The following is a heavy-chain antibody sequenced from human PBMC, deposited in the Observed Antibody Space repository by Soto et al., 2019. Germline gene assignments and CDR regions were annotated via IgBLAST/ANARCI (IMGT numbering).Heavy chain of an antibody. V-gene: IGHV1-8*01. D-gene: IGHD3-16*02. CDR3: ARNMGDYIWGSYHLYNWFDP. CDR2: MNPNSGNT. Sequence: GASVKVSCKASGYTFTSYDINWVRQATGQGLEWMGWMNPNSGNTGYAQKFQGRVTMTRNTSISTAYMELSSLRSEDTAVYYCARNMGDYIWGSYHLYNWFDPRGQGTLVTVSS. CDR1: GYTFTSYD. J-gene: IGHJ5*02.